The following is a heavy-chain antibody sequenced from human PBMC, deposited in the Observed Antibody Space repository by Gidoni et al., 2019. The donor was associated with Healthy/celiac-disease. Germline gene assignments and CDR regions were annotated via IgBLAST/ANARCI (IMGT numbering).Heavy chain of an antibody. CDR3: ARDYGLYRRAHALFDY. D-gene: IGHD2-15*01. V-gene: IGHV4-61*02. J-gene: IGHJ4*02. Sequence: QVQLQESGPGLVKPSQTLSLTCTVSGGSISSGSYYWSWIRQPAGKGLEWIGRIYTSGSTNYNPSLKSRVTISVDTSKNQFSLKLSSVTAADTAVYYCARDYGLYRRAHALFDYWGQGTLVTVSS. CDR1: GGSISSGSYY. CDR2: IYTSGST.